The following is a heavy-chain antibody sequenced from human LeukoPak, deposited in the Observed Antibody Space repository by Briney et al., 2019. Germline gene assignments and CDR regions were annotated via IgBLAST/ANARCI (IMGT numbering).Heavy chain of an antibody. CDR2: ISSNGGST. D-gene: IGHD2-8*01. V-gene: IGHV3-64D*09. J-gene: IGHJ5*02. CDR1: GFTFSSHA. Sequence: PGGSLRLSCSASGFTFSSHAMHWVRQAPGKGLEYVSAISSNGGSTYYADSVKGRFTISRDNSKNTLYLQMSSLRAEDTAVYYCVQGGYCTNGVCSSWFDPWGQGTLVTVSS. CDR3: VQGGYCTNGVCSSWFDP.